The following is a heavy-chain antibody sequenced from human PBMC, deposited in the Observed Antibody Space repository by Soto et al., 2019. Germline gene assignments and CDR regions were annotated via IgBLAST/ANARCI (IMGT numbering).Heavy chain of an antibody. CDR3: ARHVPPIGYFDY. CDR1: GGSISSYY. Sequence: SETLSLTCTVSGGSISSYYWSWIRQPPGKGLEWIGYIYYSGSTNYNPSLKSRVTISVDTSKNQFSLKLSSVTAADTAVYYCARHVPPIGYFDYWGQGTLVTVSS. J-gene: IGHJ4*02. CDR2: IYYSGST. V-gene: IGHV4-59*08.